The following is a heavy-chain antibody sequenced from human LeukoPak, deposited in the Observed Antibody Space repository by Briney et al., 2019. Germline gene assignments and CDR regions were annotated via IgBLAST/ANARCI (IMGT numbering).Heavy chain of an antibody. J-gene: IGHJ4*02. CDR2: ISYDGSNK. CDR3: ARGDYLGYTLDY. Sequence: GRSLRLSCAASGFTFSSYAMHWVRQAPGKGLEWVAVISYDGSNKYHADSVKGRFTISRDNSKNTLYLQTNSLRAEDTAVYYCARGDYLGYTLDYWGQGTLVTVSS. D-gene: IGHD1-1*01. V-gene: IGHV3-30*04. CDR1: GFTFSSYA.